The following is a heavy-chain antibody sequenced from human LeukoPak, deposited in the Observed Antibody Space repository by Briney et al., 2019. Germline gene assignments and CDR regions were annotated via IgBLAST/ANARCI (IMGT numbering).Heavy chain of an antibody. J-gene: IGHJ4*02. CDR3: AGGGDFDY. CDR1: GFSFSIYF. CDR2: ISRTSEYI. V-gene: IGHV3-21*01. D-gene: IGHD3-16*01. Sequence: GGSLRLSCAASGFSFSIYFMNWVRQAPGKGLEWVSSISRTSEYIRYAVSVRGRFAISRDNPKNSGYRQMNSLRAEDTAVYFCAGGGDFDYWGQGILVTVSA.